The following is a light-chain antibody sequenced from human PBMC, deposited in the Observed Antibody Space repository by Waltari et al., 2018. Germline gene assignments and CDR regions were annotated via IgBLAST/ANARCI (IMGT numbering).Light chain of an antibody. CDR2: EGS. J-gene: IGLJ1*01. V-gene: IGLV2-23*01. CDR1: SSDVGGYNL. Sequence: QSALTQPASVSGSPGQSLTLSCTATSSDVGGYNLVSWYQKHPGKAPKFIIYEGSKRPSGVSTRFSGSKSGNTASLTISGLQAEDEADYYCCSYAGSRTFVFGTGTKVTVL. CDR3: CSYAGSRTFV.